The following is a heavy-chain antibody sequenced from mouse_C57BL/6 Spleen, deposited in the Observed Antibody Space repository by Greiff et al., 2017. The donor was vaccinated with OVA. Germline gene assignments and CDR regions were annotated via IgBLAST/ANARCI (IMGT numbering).Heavy chain of an antibody. CDR3: ARAGTVVATDY. V-gene: IGHV1-81*01. CDR2: IYPRSGNT. CDR1: GYTFTSYG. J-gene: IGHJ2*01. D-gene: IGHD1-1*01. Sequence: QVQLQQSGAELARPGASVKLSCKASGYTFTSYGMSWVKQRPGQGLEWIGEIYPRSGNTYYNEKFKGKATLTADKSSSTAYMELRGLTSADSAVYYCARAGTVVATDYWGQGTTLTVSS.